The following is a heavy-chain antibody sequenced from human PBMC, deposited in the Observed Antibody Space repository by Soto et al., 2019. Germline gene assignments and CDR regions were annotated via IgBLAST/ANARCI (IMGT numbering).Heavy chain of an antibody. J-gene: IGHJ5*02. V-gene: IGHV4-39*01. CDR2: IYYSGST. CDR1: GGSINSSSYF. D-gene: IGHD6-19*01. Sequence: SETLSLTCSVSGGSINSSSYFWGWFRHPPGKGLEWIGSIYYSGSTYYNPSLRSRVTISVDTSKNQFSLKLSSVTAADTAVFYCAIHYSSGSRNSFDNRGQAT. CDR3: AIHYSSGSRNSFDN.